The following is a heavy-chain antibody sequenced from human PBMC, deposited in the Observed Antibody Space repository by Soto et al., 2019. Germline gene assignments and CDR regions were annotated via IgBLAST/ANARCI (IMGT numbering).Heavy chain of an antibody. CDR3: ARGQEGVVATH. CDR2: VKDGGHT. J-gene: IGHJ4*02. Sequence: QVQLQQWGAGLLKPSETLSLNCAVTGGSLSGYYWSWIRQPPGKGLEWIGEVKDGGHTNYSPSLRGRVTMSXXTSNRLSAPKLNSVAAADTGVYYCARGQEGVVATHWDQGSLVTVSS. D-gene: IGHD5-12*01. CDR1: GGSLSGYY. V-gene: IGHV4-34*01.